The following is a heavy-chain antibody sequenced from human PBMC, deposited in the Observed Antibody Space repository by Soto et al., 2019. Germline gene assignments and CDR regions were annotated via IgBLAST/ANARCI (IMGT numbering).Heavy chain of an antibody. J-gene: IGHJ6*02. CDR2: MNPNSGNT. V-gene: IGHV1-8*01. CDR1: GYTFTSYD. Sequence: AASVKVSCKASGYTFTSYDINWLRQATGQGLEWMGWMNPNSGNTGYAQKFQGRVTMTRNTSISTAYMELSSLRSEDTAVYYCARHGGFGGSGDFYYYYGMDVWGQGTAVTVSS. D-gene: IGHD3-10*01. CDR3: ARHGGFGGSGDFYYYYGMDV.